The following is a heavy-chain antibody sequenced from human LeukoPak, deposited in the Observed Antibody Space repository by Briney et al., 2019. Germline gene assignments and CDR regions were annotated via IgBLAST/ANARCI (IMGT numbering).Heavy chain of an antibody. Sequence: GGSLRLSCAASGFTFSSYAMSWVRQAPGKGLEWVSGIGGDDYSTYYADSLKGRFTISKDTSKNTLYLQVNSLTAGDTAVYYCAKDSHNGYFDYWGQGTLVTVSS. CDR3: AKDSHNGYFDY. CDR2: IGGDDYST. CDR1: GFTFSSYA. J-gene: IGHJ4*02. V-gene: IGHV3-23*01. D-gene: IGHD2-8*01.